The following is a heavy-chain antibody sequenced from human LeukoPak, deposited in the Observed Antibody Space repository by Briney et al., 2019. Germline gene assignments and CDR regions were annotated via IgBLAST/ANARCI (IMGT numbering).Heavy chain of an antibody. J-gene: IGHJ4*02. V-gene: IGHV3-64D*09. D-gene: IGHD3-10*02. CDR1: GFTFSTYA. CDR3: VKYLRGGGYYTSFDY. Sequence: GGSLRLSCSVSGFTFSTYAMHWVRQAPGKGLEHVSTINTNGDDTYYADSVKGRFTISRDNSKRTLYLQMSSLRAEDTAVYYCVKYLRGGGYYTSFDYWGQGTLVTVSS. CDR2: INTNGDDT.